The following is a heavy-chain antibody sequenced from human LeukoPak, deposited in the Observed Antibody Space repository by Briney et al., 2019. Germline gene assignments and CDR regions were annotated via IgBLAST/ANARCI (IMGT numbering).Heavy chain of an antibody. CDR1: GFTFSSYT. CDR2: ISYDESNI. Sequence: GRSLRLSCAASGFTFSSYTMHWVRQAPGKGLEWVALISYDESNIYYADSVQGRFTISRDNSKNTRYLQVNSLRAEDTAVYYCARDPKLRAAGTTDPYYFDYWGQGTLVTVSS. CDR3: ARDPKLRAAGTTDPYYFDY. D-gene: IGHD6-13*01. J-gene: IGHJ4*02. V-gene: IGHV3-30*04.